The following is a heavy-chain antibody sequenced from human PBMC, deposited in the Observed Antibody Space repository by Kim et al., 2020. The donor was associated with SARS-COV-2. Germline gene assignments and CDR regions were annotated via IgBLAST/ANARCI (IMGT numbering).Heavy chain of an antibody. CDR3: ARAHCSSTSCYSAFDI. J-gene: IGHJ3*02. CDR1: GFTVSSNY. CDR2: IYSGGST. Sequence: GGSLRLSCAASGFTVSSNYMSWVRQAPGKGLEWVSVIYSGGSTYYADSVKGRFTISRPNSKNTLYLQMNSLRAEDTAVYYCARAHCSSTSCYSAFDIWGQGTMVTVSS. V-gene: IGHV3-53*04. D-gene: IGHD2-2*02.